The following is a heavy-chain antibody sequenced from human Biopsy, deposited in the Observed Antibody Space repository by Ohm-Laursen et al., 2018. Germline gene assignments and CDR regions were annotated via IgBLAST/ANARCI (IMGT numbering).Heavy chain of an antibody. Sequence: GTLSLTCTVSGGSISSYYWSWIRQPPGKGLEWIGYIYYTGSTNYNPSLKSRVTISEDTSMNHLSLGLASVTAADTAVYYCARHAPSYSGSYWRYFDLWGRGTLVTVSS. CDR1: GGSISSYY. D-gene: IGHD1-26*01. CDR3: ARHAPSYSGSYWRYFDL. CDR2: IYYTGST. J-gene: IGHJ2*01. V-gene: IGHV4-59*08.